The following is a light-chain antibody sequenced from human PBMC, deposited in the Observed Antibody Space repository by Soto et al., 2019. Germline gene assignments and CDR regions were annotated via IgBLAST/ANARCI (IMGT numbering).Light chain of an antibody. CDR3: QQHINWPLT. CDR1: QTVSSS. V-gene: IGKV3-11*01. CDR2: EAS. Sequence: EIVLTQSPAALSLSPGERATFSCRVSQTVSSSLAWYQQKPGQAPRLLIYEASNRATGIPARFSGSGSGADFTLTISSLEPEDFALYYCQQHINWPLTFGGGTEVDI. J-gene: IGKJ4*01.